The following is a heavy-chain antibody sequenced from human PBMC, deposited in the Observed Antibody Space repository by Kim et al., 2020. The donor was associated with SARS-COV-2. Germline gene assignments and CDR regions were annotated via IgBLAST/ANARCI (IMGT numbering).Heavy chain of an antibody. V-gene: IGHV5-51*01. D-gene: IGHD3-16*01. CDR1: GYSFTSYW. Sequence: GESLKISCKGSGYSFTSYWIGWVRQMPGKGLEWMGIIYPGDSDTRYSPSFQGQVTISADKSISTAYLQWSSLKASDTAMYYCARHEIMITFGGVIREILDYWGQGTLVTVSS. CDR2: IYPGDSDT. J-gene: IGHJ4*02. CDR3: ARHEIMITFGGVIREILDY.